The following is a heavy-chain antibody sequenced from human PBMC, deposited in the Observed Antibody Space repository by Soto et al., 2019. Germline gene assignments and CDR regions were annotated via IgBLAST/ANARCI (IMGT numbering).Heavy chain of an antibody. D-gene: IGHD2-8*01. V-gene: IGHV4-34*01. J-gene: IGHJ4*02. Sequence: SETLSLTCAVYGGSFSGYYWSWIRQPPGKGLEWIGEINHSGSTYYNPSLKSRVTISVDRSKNQFSLKLSSVTAADTAVYYCASSNGLGFDYWGQGTLVTVSS. CDR3: ASSNGLGFDY. CDR1: GGSFSGYY. CDR2: INHSGST.